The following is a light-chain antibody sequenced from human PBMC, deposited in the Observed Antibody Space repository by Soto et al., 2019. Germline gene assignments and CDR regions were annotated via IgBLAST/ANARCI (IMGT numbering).Light chain of an antibody. CDR1: SGHSSYA. CDR2: LNSDGSH. CDR3: QTWGTGIQV. V-gene: IGLV4-69*01. Sequence: QPVLTQSPSASASLGASVKLTCTLSSGHSSYAIAWHQQQPEKGPRYLMKLNSDGSHGRGDGIPDRFSGSSSGAVRYLTSSSLQSEDEADYYCQTWGTGIQVFGGGTKLTVL. J-gene: IGLJ3*02.